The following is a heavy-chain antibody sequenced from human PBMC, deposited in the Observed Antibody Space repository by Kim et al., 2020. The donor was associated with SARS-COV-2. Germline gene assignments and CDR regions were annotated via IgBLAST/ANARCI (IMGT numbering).Heavy chain of an antibody. Sequence: ASVKVSCKASGYTFTSYAMHWVRQAPGQRLEWMGWINAGNGNTKYSQKFQGRVTITRDTSASTAYMELSSLRSEDTAVYYCARDLEQWLVRGWFDPWGQGTLVTVSS. D-gene: IGHD6-19*01. J-gene: IGHJ5*02. CDR3: ARDLEQWLVRGWFDP. CDR1: GYTFTSYA. CDR2: INAGNGNT. V-gene: IGHV1-3*01.